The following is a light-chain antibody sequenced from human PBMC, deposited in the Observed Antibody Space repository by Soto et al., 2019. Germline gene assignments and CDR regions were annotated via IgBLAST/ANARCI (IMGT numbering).Light chain of an antibody. V-gene: IGKV1-5*03. Sequence: DIQMTQSPSTLSASVGDRVTMTCRASQSVSSWLAWYQQKPGKAPKLLIYKASNLESGVPSRFSGSGSGTEFTLTISSLQPDDFATYYCQQYNVYPLTFGGGTKVGI. CDR2: KAS. J-gene: IGKJ4*01. CDR1: QSVSSW. CDR3: QQYNVYPLT.